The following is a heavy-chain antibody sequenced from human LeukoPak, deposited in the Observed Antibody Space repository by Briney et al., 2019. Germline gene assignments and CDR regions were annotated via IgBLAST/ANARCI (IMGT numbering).Heavy chain of an antibody. Sequence: ASVKVSCKASGYTFTSYDINWVRQATGQGLEWMGWMNPNSGNTGYAQKFQGRVTITRNTSISTAYMELSSLRSEDTAVYYCARGRRETIFGLSRDYYYYMDVWGKGTTVTVSS. CDR3: ARGRRETIFGLSRDYYYYMDV. CDR2: MNPNSGNT. D-gene: IGHD3-3*01. V-gene: IGHV1-8*03. J-gene: IGHJ6*03. CDR1: GYTFTSYD.